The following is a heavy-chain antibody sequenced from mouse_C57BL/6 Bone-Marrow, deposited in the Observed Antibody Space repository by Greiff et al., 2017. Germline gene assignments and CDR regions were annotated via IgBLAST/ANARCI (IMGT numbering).Heavy chain of an antibody. J-gene: IGHJ4*01. V-gene: IGHV5-15*01. CDR3: ARAPGYYYAMDY. Sequence: EVKVVESGGGLVQPGGSLKLSCAASGFTFSDYGMAWVRQAPRKGPEWVAFISNLAYSIYYADPVTGRFTISRENAKNTLYLEMSSLRSEDTAMYYCARAPGYYYAMDYWGQGTSVTVSS. D-gene: IGHD4-1*01. CDR1: GFTFSDYG. CDR2: ISNLAYSI.